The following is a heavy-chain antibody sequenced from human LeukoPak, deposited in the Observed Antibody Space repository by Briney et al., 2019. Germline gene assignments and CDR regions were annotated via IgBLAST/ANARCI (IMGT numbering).Heavy chain of an antibody. CDR1: GFTFSSYA. V-gene: IGHV3-30-3*01. J-gene: IGHJ4*02. D-gene: IGHD5-18*01. CDR3: ARGESERGYSYGPNDY. Sequence: GRSLRLSCAASGFTFSSYAMHWVRQAPGKGLKWVAVISYDGSNKYYADSVKGRFTISRDNSKNTLYLQMNSLRAEDTAVYYCARGESERGYSYGPNDYWGQGTLVTVSS. CDR2: ISYDGSNK.